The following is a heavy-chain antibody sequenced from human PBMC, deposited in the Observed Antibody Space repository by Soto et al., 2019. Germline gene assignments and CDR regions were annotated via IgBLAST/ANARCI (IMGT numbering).Heavy chain of an antibody. CDR1: GATLDTFINFG. Sequence: QVQLVQSGAEVKKPGSSVKVSCKASGATLDTFINFGITWVRRAPGQGLEWMGGIIPVFGTAHYAQKFQGRRTISADESTRTAYMELSSLRSEDTAVYYCERGAATKILVVMYDALEIWGQGTMVTVSS. V-gene: IGHV1-69*12. CDR3: ERGAATKILVVMYDALEI. CDR2: IIPVFGTA. J-gene: IGHJ3*02. D-gene: IGHD3-22*01.